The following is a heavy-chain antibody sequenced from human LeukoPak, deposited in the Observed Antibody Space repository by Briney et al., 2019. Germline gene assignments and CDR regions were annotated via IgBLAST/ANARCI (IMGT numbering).Heavy chain of an antibody. CDR2: INHSGST. J-gene: IGHJ4*02. V-gene: IGHV4-34*01. CDR3: ARVRE. CDR1: GGSISGYY. Sequence: SETLSLTCTVSGGSISGYYWSWIRQPPGKGLEWIGEINHSGSTNYNPSLKSRVTISVDTSKNQFSLKLSSVTAADTAVYYCARVREWGQGTLVTVSS.